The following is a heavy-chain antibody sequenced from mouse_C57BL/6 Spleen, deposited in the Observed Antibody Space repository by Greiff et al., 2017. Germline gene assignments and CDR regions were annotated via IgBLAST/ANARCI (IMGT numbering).Heavy chain of an antibody. D-gene: IGHD3-2*02. V-gene: IGHV1-55*01. Sequence: QVQLQQPGAELVKPGASVKMSCTASGYTFNSYWITWVKQRPGQGLEWIGDIYPGSGSTNYNEKFQSKATLTVNTSSSTAYMQLSGLTSEDSAVYYCASRGDSSDNFAYWGQGTLVTVSA. CDR1: GYTFNSYW. CDR3: ASRGDSSDNFAY. CDR2: IYPGSGST. J-gene: IGHJ3*01.